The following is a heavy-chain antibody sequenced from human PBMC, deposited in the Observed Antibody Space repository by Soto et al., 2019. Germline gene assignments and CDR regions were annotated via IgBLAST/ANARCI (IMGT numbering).Heavy chain of an antibody. CDR3: AREGQWLGRAFDV. Sequence: QVHLVQSGAEVKKPGASMKLSCKASGYSFTDNFIHWLRQAPGQGLEWMGVINHSVSGTAFARKFHGRVNLTRDTSTSTVYIDLNSLKSEDTAVYYCAREGQWLGRAFDVWGQGTMVTVSS. CDR2: INHSVSGT. D-gene: IGHD6-19*01. J-gene: IGHJ3*01. CDR1: GYSFTDNF. V-gene: IGHV1-46*01.